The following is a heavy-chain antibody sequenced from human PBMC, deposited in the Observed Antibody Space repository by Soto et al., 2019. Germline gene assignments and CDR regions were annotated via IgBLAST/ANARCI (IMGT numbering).Heavy chain of an antibody. D-gene: IGHD6-13*01. V-gene: IGHV3-66*01. CDR3: ARDLAIAAAGISY. J-gene: IGHJ4*02. CDR1: GFTVSSNY. CDR2: IYSGGST. Sequence: EVQLVESGGGLVQPGGSLRLSCAASGFTVSSNYRSWVRQAPGKGLEWVSVIYSGGSTYYADSVKGRFTISRDNSKNTLYLQMNSLRAEDTAVYYCARDLAIAAAGISYWGQGTLVTVSS.